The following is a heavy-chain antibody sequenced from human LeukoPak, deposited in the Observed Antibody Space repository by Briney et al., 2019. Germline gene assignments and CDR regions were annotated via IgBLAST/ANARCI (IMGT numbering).Heavy chain of an antibody. D-gene: IGHD1-26*01. CDR1: GGSFSGYY. CDR3: AREATIVGATII. J-gene: IGHJ4*02. CDR2: IKHSGST. V-gene: IGHV4-34*01. Sequence: PSETLSLTCAVYGGSFSGYYWSWIRQPPGKGLEWIGEIKHSGSTNYNPSLKSRVTISVDTSKNQFSLKLSSVTAADTAVYYCAREATIVGATIIWGQGTLVTVSS.